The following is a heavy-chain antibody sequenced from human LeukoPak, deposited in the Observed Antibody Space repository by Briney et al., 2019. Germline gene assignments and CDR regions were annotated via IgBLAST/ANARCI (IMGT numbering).Heavy chain of an antibody. Sequence: SETLSLTCTVSGGSISTYYWSWIRQPPGKGLEWIGYIYYSGSTNYNPSLKSRVTISVDTSKNQFSLKLSSVTAADTAVYYCAGDQYYYDSSGYYGNPFDIWGQGTMVTVSS. J-gene: IGHJ3*02. V-gene: IGHV4-59*01. D-gene: IGHD3-22*01. CDR1: GGSISTYY. CDR2: IYYSGST. CDR3: AGDQYYYDSSGYYGNPFDI.